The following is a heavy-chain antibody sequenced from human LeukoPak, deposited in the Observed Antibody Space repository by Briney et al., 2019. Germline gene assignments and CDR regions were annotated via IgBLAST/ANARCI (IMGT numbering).Heavy chain of an antibody. CDR2: MYHRGST. V-gene: IGHV4-38-2*01. CDR1: GHSISSGYY. CDR3: ARHRGDNSNPRYYFYYMDV. D-gene: IGHD4-11*01. J-gene: IGHJ6*03. Sequence: SETLSLTCSVSGHSISSGYYWGWIRQPPGKGLEWIGTMYHRGSTYYNPSLKGRVTMSGDTSKNHFSLKLSSVIAADAAVYYCARHRGDNSNPRYYFYYMDVWGKGTTVTVSS.